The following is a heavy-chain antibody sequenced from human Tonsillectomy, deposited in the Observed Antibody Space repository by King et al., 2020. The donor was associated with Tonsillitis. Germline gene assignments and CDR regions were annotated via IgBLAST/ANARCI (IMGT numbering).Heavy chain of an antibody. D-gene: IGHD4-11*01. J-gene: IGHJ4*02. CDR2: VSSDGNIK. Sequence: HVQLVESGGGVVQPGGSLRLSCAASGFTFRTYGMHWVRQAPARGPELVAIVSSDGNIKYYADSVKGRFTISRDNSENTLYLQMDSLRSEDTAVYYCVKEDSHYYFDFWGQGTLVTVSS. CDR1: GFTFRTYG. CDR3: VKEDSHYYFDF. V-gene: IGHV3-30*18.